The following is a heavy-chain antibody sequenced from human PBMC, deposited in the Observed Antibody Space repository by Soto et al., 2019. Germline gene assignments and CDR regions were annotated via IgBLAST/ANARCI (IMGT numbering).Heavy chain of an antibody. CDR3: ASGGIAAAGYYYYGMDV. J-gene: IGHJ6*02. CDR2: ISAYNGNT. CDR1: GYTFTSYG. V-gene: IGHV1-18*01. D-gene: IGHD6-13*01. Sequence: ASVKVSCKASGYTFTSYGIHWVRQAPGQGLEWMGWISAYNGNTNYAQKLQGRVTMTTDTSTSTAYMELRSLRSDDTAVCYCASGGIAAAGYYYYGMDVWGQGTTVTVSS.